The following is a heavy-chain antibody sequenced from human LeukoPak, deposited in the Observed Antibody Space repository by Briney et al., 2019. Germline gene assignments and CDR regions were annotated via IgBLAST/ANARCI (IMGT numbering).Heavy chain of an antibody. V-gene: IGHV1-18*01. D-gene: IGHD2-2*01. CDR2: ISTYNGNT. Sequence: ASVKVSCKASGYTFTSFGISWVRQAPGQGLEWMGWISTYNGNTNYAQKLQGRVTMTTDTSTSTAYMELRSLRSDDTAVYYCAREFIVVVPAAAYGMDVWGQVTTVTVSS. CDR3: AREFIVVVPAAAYGMDV. J-gene: IGHJ6*02. CDR1: GYTFTSFG.